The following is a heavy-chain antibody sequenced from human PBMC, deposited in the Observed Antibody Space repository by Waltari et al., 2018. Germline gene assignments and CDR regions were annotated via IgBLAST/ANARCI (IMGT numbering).Heavy chain of an antibody. Sequence: EVQLVQSGAEVKKPGESLRISCKGSGYNFTTYWHSGGRQLPGKGREWMGRIDPNDSYNTYSPSFQGHVTISGDKSINTAYLQWSRLRASDTAIYYCARHPVYWDQGHNYGLDVWGQGTTVTVSS. CDR1: GYNFTTYW. CDR3: ARHPVYWDQGHNYGLDV. V-gene: IGHV5-10-1*03. CDR2: IDPNDSYN. D-gene: IGHD1-26*01. J-gene: IGHJ6*02.